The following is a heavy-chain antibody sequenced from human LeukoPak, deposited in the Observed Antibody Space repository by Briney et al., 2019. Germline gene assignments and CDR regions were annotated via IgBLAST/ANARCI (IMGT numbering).Heavy chain of an antibody. V-gene: IGHV3-21*01. D-gene: IGHD3-22*01. J-gene: IGHJ4*02. CDR3: ARVNYDSSDYETAFDY. Sequence: PGGSLRLSCAASGFTFSRYSMNWVRQAPGKGLQWISSISRSSSYIYYADSVKGRFTISRDNAKSSLYLQMNSLRAEDTAVYYCARVNYDSSDYETAFDYWGQGTLVTVSS. CDR2: ISRSSSYI. CDR1: GFTFSRYS.